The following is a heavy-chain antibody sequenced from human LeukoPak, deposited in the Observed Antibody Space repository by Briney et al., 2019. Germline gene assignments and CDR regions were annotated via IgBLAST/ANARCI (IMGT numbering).Heavy chain of an antibody. CDR3: GRDRGKFYYDYSGSD. CDR2: VWYDGSMK. J-gene: IGHJ4*02. D-gene: IGHD3-16*01. V-gene: IGHV3-33*01. CDR1: GFMFSGSA. Sequence: PGGSLRLSCTASGFMFSGSAMHWVRQAPGKGLEWVAVVWYDGSMKYYADSVKGRFGISRDNSKNTVYLQMNSLRAEDTAVYYCGRDRGKFYYDYSGSDWGQGTLVTVSS.